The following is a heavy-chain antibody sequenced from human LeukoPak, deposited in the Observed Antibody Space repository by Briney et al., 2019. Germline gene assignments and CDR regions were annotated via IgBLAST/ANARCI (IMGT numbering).Heavy chain of an antibody. CDR1: GFTFSSYA. J-gene: IGHJ6*02. D-gene: IGHD3-9*01. V-gene: IGHV3-23*01. CDR3: AGIGGMTGYYVYGMDV. CDR2: ISGSGGST. Sequence: GGSLRLSCAASGFTFSSYAMSWVRQAPGKGLEWVSAISGSGGSTYYADSVKGRFTISRDNSKNTLYLQMNSLRAEDTAVYYCAGIGGMTGYYVYGMDVWGQGTTVTVSS.